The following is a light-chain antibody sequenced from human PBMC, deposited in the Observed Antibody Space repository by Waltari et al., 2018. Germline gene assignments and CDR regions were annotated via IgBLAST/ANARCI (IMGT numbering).Light chain of an antibody. Sequence: EIVLTQSPGTLSSSPGERATLSCRASPSVSSSYLAWYQQKPGQAPRRRIYGASSRATGITERFSGSGSGTDFTLTISRREPEDFAVYYCQQYGRSPRTFGQGTTVEIK. J-gene: IGKJ1*01. CDR1: PSVSSSY. CDR2: GAS. CDR3: QQYGRSPRT. V-gene: IGKV3-20*01.